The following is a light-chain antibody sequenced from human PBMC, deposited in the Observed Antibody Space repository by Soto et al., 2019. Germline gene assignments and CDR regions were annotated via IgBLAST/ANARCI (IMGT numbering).Light chain of an antibody. CDR3: QNNDGSSTQT. V-gene: IGKV3-20*01. J-gene: IGKJ1*01. CDR2: GAS. Sequence: ETVLTQSPGTLSLSPGERATLSCRASQSISNNYIAWYQQKPGQAPRLLISGASSRATGIPDRFSGSGSGTYFTLAISTLQPKNFALYHCQNNDGSSTQTFSQGTKVEIK. CDR1: QSISNNY.